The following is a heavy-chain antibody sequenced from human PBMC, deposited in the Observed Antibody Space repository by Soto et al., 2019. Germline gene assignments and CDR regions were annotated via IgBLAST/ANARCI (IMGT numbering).Heavy chain of an antibody. Sequence: ESLKISFKGSGYNFAGYWIAWVRQMPGKGLELMGIIDPSNSDTRYRPSFQGTVTISADKSIGSAYLQWSSLRASDIAMYYCARGGVSTRTFDYWGQGTPVTVSS. D-gene: IGHD3-3*01. V-gene: IGHV5-51*01. CDR1: GYNFAGYW. CDR3: ARGGVSTRTFDY. CDR2: IDPSNSDT. J-gene: IGHJ4*02.